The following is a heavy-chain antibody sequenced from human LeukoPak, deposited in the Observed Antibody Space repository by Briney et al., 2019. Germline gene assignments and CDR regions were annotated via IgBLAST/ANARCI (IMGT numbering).Heavy chain of an antibody. CDR2: ISSSSSAI. CDR3: GTGDPRFDY. D-gene: IGHD7-27*01. CDR1: GFRFSSYS. V-gene: IGHV3-48*01. Sequence: PGGSLRLSCAASGFRFSSYSMNWVRQAPGKGLEWVSYISSSSSAIYYTDSVKGRFTISRDNAKNSAYLQMNSLRAEDTAVYYCGTGDPRFDYWGQGILVTVSS. J-gene: IGHJ4*02.